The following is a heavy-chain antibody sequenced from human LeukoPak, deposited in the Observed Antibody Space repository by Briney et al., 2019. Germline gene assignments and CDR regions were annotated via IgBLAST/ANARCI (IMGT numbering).Heavy chain of an antibody. CDR3: ARGVGLEYCSSGSCYYFDY. V-gene: IGHV3-66*01. Sequence: PSETLSLTCTVSGGSISSSSYYWGWIRQPPGKGLEWVSVIYGGGNTYYADSVKGRFSISRDNSKKTLYLQMDSLRVEDTAVYYCARGVGLEYCSSGSCYYFDYWGQGTLVTVSS. D-gene: IGHD2-15*01. CDR2: IYGGGNT. J-gene: IGHJ4*02. CDR1: GGSISSSSYY.